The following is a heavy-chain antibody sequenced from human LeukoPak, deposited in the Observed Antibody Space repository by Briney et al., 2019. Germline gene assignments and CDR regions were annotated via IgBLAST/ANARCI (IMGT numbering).Heavy chain of an antibody. CDR3: ARTSRGSGSYYLPFDY. CDR2: IDWDDDK. Sequence: SGPALVKPTQTLTLTCTFSGFSLSTSGMRVSWIPQPPGKALEWLSRIDWDDDKFYSTSLKTRLTISTDTAKIQVVLTMTNMDPVDTATYYCARTSRGSGSYYLPFDYWGQGTLVTVSS. D-gene: IGHD3-10*01. V-gene: IGHV2-70*04. CDR1: GFSLSTSGMR. J-gene: IGHJ4*02.